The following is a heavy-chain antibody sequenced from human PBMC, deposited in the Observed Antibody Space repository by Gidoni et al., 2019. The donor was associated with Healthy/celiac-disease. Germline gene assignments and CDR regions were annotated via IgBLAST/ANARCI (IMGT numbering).Heavy chain of an antibody. D-gene: IGHD3-10*01. CDR1: GFTFRSYG. Sequence: QVQLVESGGGVVQPGRLLRLPCAAAGFTFRSYGMPWVRQAPGKGLAWVAVISYDGSNKYYAYSVKGRFTISRAKSKNTLYLQMNSLRPEDTAVYYCAKTRLLWFGELLWGDAFDIWGQGTMVTVSS. J-gene: IGHJ3*02. V-gene: IGHV3-30*18. CDR2: ISYDGSNK. CDR3: AKTRLLWFGELLWGDAFDI.